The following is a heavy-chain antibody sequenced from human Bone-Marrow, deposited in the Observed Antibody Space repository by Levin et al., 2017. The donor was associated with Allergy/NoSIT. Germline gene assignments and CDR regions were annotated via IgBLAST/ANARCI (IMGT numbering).Heavy chain of an antibody. CDR3: AKDQAKSGNFYYYGLDV. Sequence: GASVKVSCKASGYTFIDYYIHWVRQAPGQGLEWMGRINPNTGGTQFAQNFQGRVSMTSVTSVNTIYMDLRGLKSDDTAVYYCAKDQAKSGNFYYYGLDVWGQGTAVTVS. CDR1: GYTFIDYY. V-gene: IGHV1-2*06. CDR2: INPNTGGT. D-gene: IGHD3-9*01. J-gene: IGHJ6*02.